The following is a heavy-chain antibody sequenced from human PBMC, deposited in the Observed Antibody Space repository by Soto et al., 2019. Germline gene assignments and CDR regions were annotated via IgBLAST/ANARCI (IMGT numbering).Heavy chain of an antibody. Sequence: GGSLRLSCRTSGFTFADYAMSWVRQAPGKGLEWVGFIRNREYDGTTEYAASVKGRFIISRDDSKSIVYLQMNSLKTEDTAMYFCFRDSIPGPWGQGTLVTVSS. J-gene: IGHJ5*02. CDR2: IRNREYDGTT. D-gene: IGHD6-6*01. CDR1: GFTFADYA. CDR3: FRDSIPGP. V-gene: IGHV3-49*04.